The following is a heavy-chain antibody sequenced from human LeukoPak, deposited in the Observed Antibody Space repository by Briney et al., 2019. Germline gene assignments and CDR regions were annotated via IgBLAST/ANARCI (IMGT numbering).Heavy chain of an antibody. CDR2: INAGNGNT. Sequence: ASVKVSCKASGYTFTSYAMHWVRQAPGQRLEWMGWINAGNGNTKYSQKFQGRVTMTRNTSISTAYMELSSLRSEDTAVYYCARGSRGGSRPVPAAMSARGRGRVYYFDYWGQGTLVTVSS. J-gene: IGHJ4*02. D-gene: IGHD2-2*01. CDR1: GYTFTSYA. CDR3: ARGSRGGSRPVPAAMSARGRGRVYYFDY. V-gene: IGHV1-3*01.